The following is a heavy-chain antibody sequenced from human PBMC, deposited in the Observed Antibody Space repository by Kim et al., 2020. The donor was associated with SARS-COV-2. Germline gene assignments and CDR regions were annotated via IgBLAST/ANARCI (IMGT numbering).Heavy chain of an antibody. CDR2: IIPIFGTA. D-gene: IGHD2-2*01. J-gene: IGHJ5*02. CDR1: GGTFSSYA. V-gene: IGHV1-69*13. CDR3: ARDRGIVVPAALSSYNWFDP. Sequence: SVKVSCKASGGTFSSYAISWVRQAPGQGLEWMGGIIPIFGTANYAQKFQGRVTITADESTSTAYMELSSLRSEDTAVYYCARDRGIVVPAALSSYNWFDPWGQGTLVTVSS.